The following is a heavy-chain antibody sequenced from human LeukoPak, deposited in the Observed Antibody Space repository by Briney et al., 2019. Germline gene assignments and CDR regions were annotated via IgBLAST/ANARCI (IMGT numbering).Heavy chain of an antibody. V-gene: IGHV4-34*01. Sequence: SETLSLTCAVYGGSFSGYYWSWIRQPPGKGLEWMGEINHSGSTNYNPSLKSRVTISVDTSKNQFSLKLSSVTAADTAVYYCARGGLIHRQDIVVVPAATVPPFDYWGQGTLVTVSS. D-gene: IGHD2-2*01. J-gene: IGHJ4*02. CDR2: INHSGST. CDR1: GGSFSGYY. CDR3: ARGGLIHRQDIVVVPAATVPPFDY.